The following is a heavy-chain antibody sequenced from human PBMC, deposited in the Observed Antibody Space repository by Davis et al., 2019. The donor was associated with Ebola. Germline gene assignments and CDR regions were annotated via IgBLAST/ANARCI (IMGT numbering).Heavy chain of an antibody. Sequence: SQTLSLTCAVYGGSFSGYYWSWIRQPPGKGLEWIGEINHSGSTNYNPSLKSRVTISVDKSKNQFSLKLSSVTAADTAVYYCARDESIQVAGPRGWFDPWGQGTLVTVSS. CDR3: ARDESIQVAGPRGWFDP. V-gene: IGHV4-34*01. CDR2: INHSGST. J-gene: IGHJ5*02. D-gene: IGHD6-19*01. CDR1: GGSFSGYY.